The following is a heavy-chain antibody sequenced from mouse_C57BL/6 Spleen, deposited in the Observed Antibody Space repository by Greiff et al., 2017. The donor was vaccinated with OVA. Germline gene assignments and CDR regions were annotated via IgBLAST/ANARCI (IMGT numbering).Heavy chain of an antibody. CDR1: GYTFTSYW. CDR2: IHPNSGST. J-gene: IGHJ4*01. V-gene: IGHV1-64*01. Sequence: QVQLKQPGAELVKPGASVKLSCKASGYTFTSYWMHWVKQRPGQGLEWIGMIHPNSGSTNYNEKFKSKATLTVDKSSSTAYMQLSSLTSEDSAVYYCARDRGYAMDYWGQGTSVTVSS. CDR3: ARDRGYAMDY.